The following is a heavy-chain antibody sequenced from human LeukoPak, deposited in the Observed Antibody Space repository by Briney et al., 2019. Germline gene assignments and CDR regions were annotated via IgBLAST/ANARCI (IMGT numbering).Heavy chain of an antibody. CDR1: GXSITGSY. J-gene: IGHJ4*02. CDR3: ARKRYCGSTTCYHDY. V-gene: IGHV4-59*01. CDR2: IYYSGST. D-gene: IGHD2-2*01. Sequence: SETLSLTCTVSGXSITGSYGSWLRQPPGKGLEYIGYIYYSGSTNYNPSLKSRVTISVDTSKNQFSLKLTSVTAADTAVYFCARKRYCGSTTCYHDYWGQGTLVTVSS.